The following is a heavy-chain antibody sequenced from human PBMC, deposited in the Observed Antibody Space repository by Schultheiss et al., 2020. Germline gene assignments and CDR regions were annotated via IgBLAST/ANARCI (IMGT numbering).Heavy chain of an antibody. CDR1: GGSISSGDYY. Sequence: SQTLSLTCTVSGGSISSGDYYWSWIRQPPGKGLEWIGSIYHSGSTYYNPSLKSRVTISVDTSKNQFSLKLSSVTAADTAVYYCARIRAFGSGTYYFDSWGLGTLVTVSS. CDR2: IYHSGST. CDR3: ARIRAFGSGTYYFDS. J-gene: IGHJ4*02. V-gene: IGHV4-39*07. D-gene: IGHD3-10*01.